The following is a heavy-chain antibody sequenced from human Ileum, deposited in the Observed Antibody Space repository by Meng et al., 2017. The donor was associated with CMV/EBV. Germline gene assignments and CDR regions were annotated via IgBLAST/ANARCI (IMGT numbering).Heavy chain of an antibody. CDR2: ISKGGNVT. V-gene: IGHV3-23*01. D-gene: IGHD3-22*01. CDR3: AKRDFYHPSAYYYDYYFDN. Sequence: ARSWVGQAPGKGLEWISAISKGGNVTTYADSERGRFTISRDNVKSTVYLQVNSLRVEDTAVYFCAKRDFYHPSAYYYDYYFDNWGQGILVTVSS. J-gene: IGHJ4*02. CDR1: A.